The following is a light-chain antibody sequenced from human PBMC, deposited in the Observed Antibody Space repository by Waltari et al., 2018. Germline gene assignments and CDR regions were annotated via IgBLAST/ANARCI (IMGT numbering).Light chain of an antibody. CDR2: ATS. CDR3: QHYVRLPVT. CDR1: QSVGRS. Sequence: EIVLTQSPGTLSLSPGERATLSCRASQSVGRSLAWYQQKPGRAPRLLIYATSNRDTGIPDRFSASGSGTDFSLTLSRLEPEDFALYYCQHYVRLPVTCGQGTKVEVK. V-gene: IGKV3-20*01. J-gene: IGKJ1*01.